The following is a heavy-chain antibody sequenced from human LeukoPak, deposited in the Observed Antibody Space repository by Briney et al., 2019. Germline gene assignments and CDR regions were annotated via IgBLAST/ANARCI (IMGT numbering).Heavy chain of an antibody. CDR2: INPYSGGT. J-gene: IGHJ4*02. CDR3: ARVKYRAAGDKQY. V-gene: IGHV1-2*02. CDR1: GYTFTDSY. Sequence: GASVKVSCKASGYTFTDSYIHWVRQAPGQGLEWMGWINPYSGGTNYAQKFQGRVTMTRDTSITTVYMELSRLRSDDTAVYYCARVKYRAAGDKQYWGRGTLVTVSS. D-gene: IGHD6-13*01.